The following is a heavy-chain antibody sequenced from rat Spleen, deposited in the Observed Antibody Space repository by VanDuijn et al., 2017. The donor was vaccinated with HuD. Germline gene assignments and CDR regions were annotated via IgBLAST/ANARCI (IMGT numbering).Heavy chain of an antibody. J-gene: IGHJ2*01. CDR1: GFTFSNYG. D-gene: IGHD1-12*03. Sequence: EVHLVESGGGLVQPGRSLKLSCAASGFTFSNYGMAWVRQAPTKGLEWVANISYDGSSTYYRDSVKGRFTISRDNAKSTLYLQMDSLRSEDTATYYCARRGYYDGYYRLDYWGQGVMVTVSS. CDR3: ARRGYYDGYYRLDY. V-gene: IGHV5-29*01. CDR2: ISYDGSST.